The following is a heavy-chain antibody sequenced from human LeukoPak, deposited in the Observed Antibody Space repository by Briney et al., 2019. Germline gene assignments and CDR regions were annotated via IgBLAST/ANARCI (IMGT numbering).Heavy chain of an antibody. J-gene: IGHJ4*02. CDR1: GGPFSAY. D-gene: IGHD4-17*01. CDR2: INQSGST. V-gene: IGHV4-34*01. CDR3: ARVKSGYGDYHFDY. Sequence: PSETLSLTCAVYGGPFSAYWSWIRQPPGKGLEWIGEINQSGSTNYNPSLKSRVIISGDTSKNEVSLKLTSVTAADTAVYYCARVKSGYGDYHFDYWGQGTLVTVSS.